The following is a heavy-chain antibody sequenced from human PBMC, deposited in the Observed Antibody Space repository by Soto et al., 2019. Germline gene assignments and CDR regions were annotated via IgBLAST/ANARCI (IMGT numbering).Heavy chain of an antibody. V-gene: IGHV3-48*02. Sequence: EVQLVESGGGLVQPGGSLRLSCAASGFTFDSYSMNWVRQAPGKGLEWVSYIDSSSSNKHYADSVKGRFTISRDNAKNARYLQMSSLRDEDTAVYYCARDDDSAIALNFDYWGQGTLVTVSS. CDR2: IDSSSSNK. CDR3: ARDDDSAIALNFDY. CDR1: GFTFDSYS. J-gene: IGHJ4*02. D-gene: IGHD5-18*01.